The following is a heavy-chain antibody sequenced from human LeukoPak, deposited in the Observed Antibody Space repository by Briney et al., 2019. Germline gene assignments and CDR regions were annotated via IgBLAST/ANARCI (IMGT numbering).Heavy chain of an antibody. D-gene: IGHD3-9*01. CDR2: IYTSGST. V-gene: IGHV4-61*02. Sequence: SENLSVTCTVSGGSISSGSYYWRWIRQPAGKGLEWIGRIYTSGSTNYNPSLKSRVTISVDTSKNQFPLKLSSVTAADTAVYYWAREPTDYDILTGYYYYGMDVWGQGTTVTVSS. CDR3: AREPTDYDILTGYYYYGMDV. J-gene: IGHJ6*02. CDR1: GGSISSGSYY.